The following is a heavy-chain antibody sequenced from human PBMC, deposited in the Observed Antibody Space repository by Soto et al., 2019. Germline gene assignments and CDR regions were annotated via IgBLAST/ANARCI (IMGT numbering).Heavy chain of an antibody. CDR3: ARPEYSSSAGFDY. CDR1: GGSISSSSYY. D-gene: IGHD6-6*01. Sequence: SETLSLTCTVSGGSISSSSYYWGWIRQPPGKGLEWIGSIYYSGSTYYNPSLKSRVTISVDTSKNQFSLKLSSVTAADTAVYYCARPEYSSSAGFDYWGKVTLVTASS. CDR2: IYYSGST. J-gene: IGHJ4*02. V-gene: IGHV4-39*01.